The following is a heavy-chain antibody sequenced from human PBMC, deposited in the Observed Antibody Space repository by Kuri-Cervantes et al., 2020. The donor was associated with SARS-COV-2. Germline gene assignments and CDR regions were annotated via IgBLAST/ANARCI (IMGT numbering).Heavy chain of an antibody. D-gene: IGHD3-22*01. V-gene: IGHV4-39*02. CDR1: GGSISSSSNF. J-gene: IGHJ4*02. CDR3: AREGAYYYDSSGYFDY. CDR2: IDYSENT. Sequence: SETLSLTCTVSGGSISSSSNFWAWIRQPPGKGLEWIGNIDYSENTYYNPSLMTRVTISVDTSKNHFSLNLTSVTAADTAVYYCAREGAYYYDSSGYFDYWGKGALVTVSS.